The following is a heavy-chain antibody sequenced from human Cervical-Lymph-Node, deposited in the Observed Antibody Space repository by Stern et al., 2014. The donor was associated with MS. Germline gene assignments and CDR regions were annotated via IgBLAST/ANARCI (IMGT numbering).Heavy chain of an antibody. J-gene: IGHJ4*02. V-gene: IGHV4-4*02. D-gene: IGHD2-2*01. CDR3: ARDFEFQLQCD. CDR1: GGSISSDNR. Sequence: QVQLQESGPGLAKPSGTLSLTCAVSGGSISSDNRRSWVRQPPGKGLEWMGDVYHSGIATSHPSLKSRVTMSVDKSKTQFSLRLTSVTAADTAVYYCARDFEFQLQCDWGQGALVTVSS. CDR2: VYHSGIA.